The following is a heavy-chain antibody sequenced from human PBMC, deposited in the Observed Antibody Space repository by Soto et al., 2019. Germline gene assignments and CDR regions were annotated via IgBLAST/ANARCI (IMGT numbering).Heavy chain of an antibody. V-gene: IGHV4-34*01. J-gene: IGHJ4*02. CDR1: GGSFSGYY. CDR3: ARGRGGYCSSTSCYIFDY. CDR2: INHSGST. D-gene: IGHD2-2*02. Sequence: SETLSLTCAVYGGSFSGYYWSWIRQPPGKGLEWIGEINHSGSTNYNPSLKSRVTISVDTSKNQFSLKLSSVTAADTAVYYCARGRGGYCSSTSCYIFDYWGQGTLVTVSS.